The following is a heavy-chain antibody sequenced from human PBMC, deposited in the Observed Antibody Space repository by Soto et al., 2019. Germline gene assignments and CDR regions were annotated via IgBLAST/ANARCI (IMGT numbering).Heavy chain of an antibody. V-gene: IGHV4-30-4*01. D-gene: IGHD6-19*01. J-gene: IGHJ5*01. CDR1: TGSIANADYY. CDR2: TYYNGNT. CDR3: ARDRGAVAGTHWFDS. Sequence: SETLSLTCTVSTGSIANADYYWGWIRQPPGRGLEWIGYTYYNGNTYYNPSLRSRSTISIDTSRNQFSLKLSSVTAADTAVYYCARDRGAVAGTHWFDSWGQGTLVTVSS.